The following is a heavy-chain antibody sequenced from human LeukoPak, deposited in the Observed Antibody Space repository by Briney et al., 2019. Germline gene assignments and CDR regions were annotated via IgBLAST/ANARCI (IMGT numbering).Heavy chain of an antibody. Sequence: GASVKVSCKASGHTFTGYYMHWVRQAPGQGLEWMGWINPNSGGTNHAQKFQGWVSMTRDTSISTAYMELSRLRSDDTAVYYCAQSSGWDSLKYWGQGTLVTVSS. CDR1: GHTFTGYY. CDR2: INPNSGGT. V-gene: IGHV1-2*04. CDR3: AQSSGWDSLKY. J-gene: IGHJ4*02. D-gene: IGHD6-19*01.